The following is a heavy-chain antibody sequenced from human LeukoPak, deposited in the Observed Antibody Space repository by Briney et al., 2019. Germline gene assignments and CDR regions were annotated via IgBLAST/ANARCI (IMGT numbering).Heavy chain of an antibody. D-gene: IGHD4-17*01. V-gene: IGHV1-18*01. CDR3: ARRGGKNYGDYVVYYYYMDV. CDR2: ISAYNGNT. Sequence: ASVKVSCKAPGYTFTSYGISWVRQAPGQGLEWMGWISAYNGNTNYAQKIQGRVTMTTDTSTSTAYMELRSLRSDDTAVYYCARRGGKNYGDYVVYYYYMDVWGKGTTVTVSS. CDR1: GYTFTSYG. J-gene: IGHJ6*03.